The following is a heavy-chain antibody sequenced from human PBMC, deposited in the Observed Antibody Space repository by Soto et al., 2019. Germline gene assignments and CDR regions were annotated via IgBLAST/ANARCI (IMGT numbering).Heavy chain of an antibody. Sequence: PSETLSLTCVVSGGSVISSSWWTWVRQSPGKGLEWIGEIYHAGSPNYNPSFQSRVSISLDKSKNSFSLRLTSVTAADAAIYFCARGSSFRGDFDIWGQGTTVTVSS. CDR3: ARGSSFRGDFDI. D-gene: IGHD2-21*01. CDR1: GGSVISSSW. J-gene: IGHJ3*02. V-gene: IGHV4-4*02. CDR2: IYHAGSP.